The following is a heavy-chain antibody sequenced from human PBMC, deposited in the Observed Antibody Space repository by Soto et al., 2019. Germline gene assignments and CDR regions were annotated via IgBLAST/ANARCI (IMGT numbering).Heavy chain of an antibody. Sequence: ASVKVSCKASGYTFTSYGISWVRQAPGQGLEWMGWISAYNGNTNYAQKLQGRVTMTTDTSTSTAYMELRSLRPDDTAVYYCAREYSSSWYHWFDPWGQGTLVTVSS. J-gene: IGHJ5*02. CDR2: ISAYNGNT. D-gene: IGHD6-13*01. CDR1: GYTFTSYG. CDR3: AREYSSSWYHWFDP. V-gene: IGHV1-18*01.